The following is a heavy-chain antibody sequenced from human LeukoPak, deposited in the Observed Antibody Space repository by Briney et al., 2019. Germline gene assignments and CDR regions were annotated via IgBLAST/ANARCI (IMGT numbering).Heavy chain of an antibody. D-gene: IGHD3-3*01. V-gene: IGHV3-30*02. CDR1: GFIFDDYA. J-gene: IGHJ3*02. Sequence: GGSLRLSCAASGFIFDDYAMHWVRQAPGKGLEWVAFIRYDGSNKYYADSVKGRFTISRDNSKNTLYLQMNSLRAEDTAVYYCARTYDFGRGPPGDAFDNWGPGTWVSVSA. CDR2: IRYDGSNK. CDR3: ARTYDFGRGPPGDAFDN.